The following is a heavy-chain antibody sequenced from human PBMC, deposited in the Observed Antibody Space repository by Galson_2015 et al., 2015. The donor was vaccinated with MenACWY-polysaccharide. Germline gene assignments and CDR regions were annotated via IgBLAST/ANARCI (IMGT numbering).Heavy chain of an antibody. CDR3: ARIIARKYTFADS. CDR2: MNPNSGNT. CDR1: GYKFTSHD. Sequence: SVKVSCKASGYKFTSHDINWVRQATGQGLEWMGWMNPNSGNTGYAQKFQGRVTMTSNSAMTTAYKELSSLRSEDTAVYYCARIIARKYTFADSWGQGTLVTVSS. J-gene: IGHJ4*02. D-gene: IGHD2-21*01. V-gene: IGHV1-8*01.